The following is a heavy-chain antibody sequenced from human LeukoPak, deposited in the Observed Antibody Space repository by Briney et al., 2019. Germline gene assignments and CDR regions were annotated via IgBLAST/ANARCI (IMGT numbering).Heavy chain of an antibody. CDR3: ARAFYYDSSGYPDY. CDR2: IYYSGST. J-gene: IGHJ4*02. V-gene: IGHV4-30-4*08. Sequence: SETLSLTCTVSGGSISSGDYYWSWIRQPPGKGLEWIGYIYYSGSTYYNPSLKSRVTISVDTSKNQFSLKLSSVTAADTAVYYCARAFYYDSSGYPDYWGQGTLVTVSS. D-gene: IGHD3-22*01. CDR1: GGSISSGDYY.